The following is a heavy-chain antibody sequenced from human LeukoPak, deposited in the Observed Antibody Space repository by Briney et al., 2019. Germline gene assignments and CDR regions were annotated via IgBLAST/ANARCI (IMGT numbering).Heavy chain of an antibody. CDR3: ARDLGEGYSYGPDY. V-gene: IGHV1-2*04. J-gene: IGHJ4*02. Sequence: GASVKVSCKASGYTFTGYYMHWVRQAPGQGLEWMGWINPNSGGTNYAQKFQGWVTMTRDTSISTAYMELSRLRSDDTAVYYCARDLGEGYSYGPDYWGQGTLVTVSS. CDR2: INPNSGGT. D-gene: IGHD5-18*01. CDR1: GYTFTGYY.